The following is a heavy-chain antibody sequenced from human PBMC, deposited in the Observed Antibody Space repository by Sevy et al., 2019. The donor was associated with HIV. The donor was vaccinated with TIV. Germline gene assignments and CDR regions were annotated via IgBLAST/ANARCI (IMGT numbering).Heavy chain of an antibody. CDR3: GRVGFNWNDVDY. D-gene: IGHD1-20*01. Sequence: SETLSLTCSVSGGSTNIYCWSWIRQPPGKRLEWIGFTYHSGTTNYNPSLKSRVTISIDTSKNQFSLKLSSVTAADTAVYYCGRVGFNWNDVDYWGQGFLVTVSS. CDR2: TYHSGTT. J-gene: IGHJ4*02. CDR1: GGSTNIYC. V-gene: IGHV4-59*01.